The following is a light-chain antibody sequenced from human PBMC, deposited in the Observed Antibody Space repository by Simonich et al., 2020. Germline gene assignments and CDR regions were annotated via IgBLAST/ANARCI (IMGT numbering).Light chain of an antibody. CDR1: SSNIGNNY. CDR3: GTWDSSLSAGV. Sequence: QSVLTQPPSVSAAPGQKVTISCSGSSSNIGNNYVSWYQQRPGTAPKLLIYDNNKRPSGSPDRFSGSKSGTSATLGITGLQTGDEADYYCGTWDSSLSAGVFGGGTKLTVL. V-gene: IGLV1-51*01. J-gene: IGLJ3*02. CDR2: DNN.